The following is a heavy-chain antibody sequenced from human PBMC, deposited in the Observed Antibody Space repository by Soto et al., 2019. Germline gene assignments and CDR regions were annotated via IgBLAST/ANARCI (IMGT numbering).Heavy chain of an antibody. CDR1: GGSFSGYY. J-gene: IGHJ4*02. D-gene: IGHD3-22*01. CDR3: ARVRKYDSSGYTFDY. CDR2: INHSGST. V-gene: IGHV4-34*01. Sequence: SETLSLTCAVYGGSFSGYYWTWIRQPPGTGLEWIGEINHSGSTNYNPSLKSRVTISVDTSKNQFSLKLSSVTAADTAVYYCARVRKYDSSGYTFDYWGQGTLVNVSS.